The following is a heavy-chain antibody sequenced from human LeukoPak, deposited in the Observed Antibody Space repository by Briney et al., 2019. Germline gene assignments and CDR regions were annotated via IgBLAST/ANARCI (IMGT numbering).Heavy chain of an antibody. Sequence: GGSLRLSCAASGFPFSDYYMSWIRQAPGKGLEWVAFMSSAGCTIYYADSVKGRFTISRDNAKKSLYLQMDSLRAEDTAVYYCARDDGSYYYDSSGQYHALADYWGQGTLVTVSS. CDR1: GFPFSDYY. J-gene: IGHJ4*02. CDR2: MSSAGCTI. V-gene: IGHV3-11*01. D-gene: IGHD3-22*01. CDR3: ARDDGSYYYDSSGQYHALADY.